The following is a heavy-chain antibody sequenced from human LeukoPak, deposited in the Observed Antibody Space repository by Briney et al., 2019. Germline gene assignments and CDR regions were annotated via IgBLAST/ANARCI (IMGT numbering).Heavy chain of an antibody. D-gene: IGHD2-15*01. V-gene: IGHV3-49*03. CDR3: SRAKAAAAFFDI. Sequence: PGGSLRLSCTTSGFTFGDYAVSWFRQAPGEGLEWVGFIRNKVYGWTPEYAASVRVRFTISRDESKSIAYLQMNSLKSDDTAVYYCSRAKAAAAFFDIWGQGTMVTVSS. J-gene: IGHJ3*02. CDR1: GFTFGDYA. CDR2: IRNKVYGWTP.